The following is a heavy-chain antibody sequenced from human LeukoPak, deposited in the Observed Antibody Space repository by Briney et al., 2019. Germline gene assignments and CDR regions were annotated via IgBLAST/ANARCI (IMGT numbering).Heavy chain of an antibody. V-gene: IGHV3-7*01. CDR1: GFTFGTYW. J-gene: IGHJ4*02. CDR2: IKQDGSEK. D-gene: IGHD2-15*01. CDR3: AKAPVTTCRGAFCYPFDY. Sequence: GGSLRLSCEASGFTFGTYWMTWVRQAPGKGLEWVANIKQDGSEKYYVDSVKGRFTISRDNAKNSLYLQMNSLRAEDTAVYYCAKAPVTTCRGAFCYPFDYWGQGTLVTVSS.